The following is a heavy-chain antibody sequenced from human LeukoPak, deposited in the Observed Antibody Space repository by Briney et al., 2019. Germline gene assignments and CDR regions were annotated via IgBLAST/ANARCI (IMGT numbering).Heavy chain of an antibody. CDR3: ARVVVTMVRGVPNNWFDP. V-gene: IGHV1-8*01. Sequence: VKVSCKASGYTFTSYDINWVRQATGQGLEWMGWMNPNSGNTGYAQKFQGRVTMTRNTSISTAYMELSSLRSEDTAVYYCARVVVTMVRGVPNNWFDPWGQGTLVTVSS. D-gene: IGHD3-10*01. CDR1: GYTFTSYD. CDR2: MNPNSGNT. J-gene: IGHJ5*02.